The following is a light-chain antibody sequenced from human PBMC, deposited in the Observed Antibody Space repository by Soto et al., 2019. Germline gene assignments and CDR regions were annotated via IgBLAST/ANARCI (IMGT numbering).Light chain of an antibody. Sequence: ELVLTQSPGTLSLSPGERATLSCRSSQSVSSSYLAWYQQNRGQAPRLLLHGASSRATGIPDRFSGSGSGTDFTLTISRLEPEDFAVYYCQQYGSSRWTCGQGNKVEIK. CDR3: QQYGSSRWT. V-gene: IGKV3-20*01. J-gene: IGKJ1*01. CDR2: GAS. CDR1: QSVSSSY.